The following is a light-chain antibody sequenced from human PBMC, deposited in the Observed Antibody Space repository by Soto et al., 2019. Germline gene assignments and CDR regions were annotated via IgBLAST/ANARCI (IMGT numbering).Light chain of an antibody. J-gene: IGLJ2*01. CDR3: CSYAGSSTLV. CDR1: SSDVGSYNL. Sequence: QSALTQPASVSGSPGQSITISCTGTSSDVGSYNLVSWYLQHPGKAPKLRIYEGSKRPSGVSNRFSGSKSGNTASLTISGLHAEDQADYYCCSYAGSSTLVFGGGTKLTVL. CDR2: EGS. V-gene: IGLV2-23*01.